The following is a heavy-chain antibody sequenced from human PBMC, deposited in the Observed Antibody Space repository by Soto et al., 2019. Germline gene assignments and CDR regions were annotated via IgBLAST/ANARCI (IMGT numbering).Heavy chain of an antibody. CDR3: ARDSITRVSSDVPGMDV. Sequence: PGGSLRLSCAASGFTFSTYAMSWVRQAPGKGLEWVSVIGEGGFSTQYAASVKGRFTISRDNSKNMFYLQMNSLRSDDTAVYYCARDSITRVSSDVPGMDVWGQGTTVTVSS. CDR1: GFTFSTYA. V-gene: IGHV3-23*01. J-gene: IGHJ6*02. CDR2: IGEGGFST. D-gene: IGHD3-16*01.